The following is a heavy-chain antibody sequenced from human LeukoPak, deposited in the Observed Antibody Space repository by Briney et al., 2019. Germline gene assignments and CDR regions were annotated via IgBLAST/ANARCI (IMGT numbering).Heavy chain of an antibody. D-gene: IGHD6-13*01. CDR1: GGSIRSYF. CDR3: ARAGYTSTWTFDY. J-gene: IGHJ4*02. CDR2: IYTTGST. Sequence: SETLSLTCSVSGGSIRSYFWSWIRQSAGKGLEHIGRIYTTGSTNYNPSLRSRVTTSVDTSKNQFSLNLKSVNAADTAVYYCARAGYTSTWTFDYWGQGILVTVSS. V-gene: IGHV4-4*07.